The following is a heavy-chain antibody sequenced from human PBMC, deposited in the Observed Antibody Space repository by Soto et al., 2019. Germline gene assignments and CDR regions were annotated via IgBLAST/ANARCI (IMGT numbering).Heavy chain of an antibody. J-gene: IGHJ4*02. CDR2: INHSGST. V-gene: IGHV4-34*01. Sequence: PSETLSLTCAVYGWSFSGDYWSWIRQPPGKGLEWIGEINHSGSTNYNPSLKSRVTISVDTSKNQFSLKLSSVTAADTAVYYCARGISGYDFTNFDYWGQGTLVTVSS. CDR1: GWSFSGDY. CDR3: ARGISGYDFTNFDY. D-gene: IGHD5-12*01.